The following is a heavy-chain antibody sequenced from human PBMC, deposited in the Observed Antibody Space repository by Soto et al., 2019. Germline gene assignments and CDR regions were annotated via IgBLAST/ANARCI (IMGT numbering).Heavy chain of an antibody. J-gene: IGHJ6*02. Sequence: GESMKISYNCSGYSFTSHWICWVRQMSWKGLEWMGTIYPDDSDTRYSPSFQGQVTISADKSISTAYLQWSSLKASDTAMYYCARHMEAAAGQFYYYYGMDVWGQGTTVTVSS. V-gene: IGHV5-51*01. D-gene: IGHD6-13*01. CDR1: GYSFTSHW. CDR2: IYPDDSDT. CDR3: ARHMEAAAGQFYYYYGMDV.